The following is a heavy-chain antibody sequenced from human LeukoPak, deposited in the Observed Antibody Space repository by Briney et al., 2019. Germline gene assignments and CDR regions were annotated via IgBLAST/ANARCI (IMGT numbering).Heavy chain of an antibody. CDR1: GFTFSNYS. V-gene: IGHV3-7*01. CDR2: INQEGSHK. J-gene: IGHJ4*02. Sequence: GGSLRLSCAASGFTFSNYSMRCVRRPPAKGLECVANINQEGSHKHYVDSVKGLFTISRDNAQSSMYVQMNSLRPEETAVYYCARAGGGYTSSWFDYWGQGALVTVSS. CDR3: ARAGGGYTSSWFDY. D-gene: IGHD6-13*01.